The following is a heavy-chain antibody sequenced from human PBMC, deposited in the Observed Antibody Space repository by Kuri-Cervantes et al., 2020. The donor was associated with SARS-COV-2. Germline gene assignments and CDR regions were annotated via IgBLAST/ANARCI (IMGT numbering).Heavy chain of an antibody. D-gene: IGHD3-9*01. CDR1: GGSFSGYY. J-gene: IGHJ6*02. Sequence: SETLSLTCAVYGGSFSGYYWSWIRQPPGKGLEWIGEINHSGSTNYNPSLKSRVTISVDTSKSQFSLKLSSVTAADTAVYYWARGGDAMVLRYFDWLPLPLQYGRDVWGQGTTVTVSS. CDR3: ARGGDAMVLRYFDWLPLPLQYGRDV. CDR2: INHSGST. V-gene: IGHV4-34*01.